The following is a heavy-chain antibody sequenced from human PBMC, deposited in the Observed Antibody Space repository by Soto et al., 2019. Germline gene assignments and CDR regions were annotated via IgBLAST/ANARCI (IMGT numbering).Heavy chain of an antibody. D-gene: IGHD3-10*01. J-gene: IGHJ6*02. Sequence: QVQLQESGPGLVKPSQTLSLTSTVSGGSISSGGYYWTWIRQHPEKGLEWIGYIYYSGSTHYNPSLNGWATISADTSNNQFSLDLNVVTCADTAVYYCARDGAMWFGELSTSANYYYGLNVWSQGTTVTVS. V-gene: IGHV4-31*03. CDR1: GGSISSGGYY. CDR2: IYYSGST. CDR3: ARDGAMWFGELSTSANYYYGLNV.